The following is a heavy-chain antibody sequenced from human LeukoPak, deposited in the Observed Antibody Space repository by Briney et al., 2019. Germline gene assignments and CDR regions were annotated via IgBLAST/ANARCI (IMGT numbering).Heavy chain of an antibody. CDR2: INPNSGGT. V-gene: IGHV1-2*02. Sequence: ASVKVSCKASGYTFTGYYMHWVRQAPGQGLEWMGWINPNSGGTNYAQKFQGRVTMTRDTSISTAYMELSRLISDDTAVYYCASLGQWLIRRQKTDYYYYMDVWGKGTTVTVSS. CDR1: GYTFTGYY. CDR3: ASLGQWLIRRQKTDYYYYMDV. D-gene: IGHD3-22*01. J-gene: IGHJ6*03.